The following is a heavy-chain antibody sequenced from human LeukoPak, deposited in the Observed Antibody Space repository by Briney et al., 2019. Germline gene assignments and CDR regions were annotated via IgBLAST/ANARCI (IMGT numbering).Heavy chain of an antibody. CDR1: RFTFSSYA. Sequence: PGGSLRLSCAASRFTFSSYAMSCVRQAPRGGLEWVSAISGSGGNTYYADSVKGRFTISRDNSKNTLYVQMNSLRDEDTAVYYCAKYYGSESLRAFDIWGQGTMVTVSS. V-gene: IGHV3-23*01. J-gene: IGHJ3*02. CDR2: ISGSGGNT. CDR3: AKYYGSESLRAFDI. D-gene: IGHD3-10*01.